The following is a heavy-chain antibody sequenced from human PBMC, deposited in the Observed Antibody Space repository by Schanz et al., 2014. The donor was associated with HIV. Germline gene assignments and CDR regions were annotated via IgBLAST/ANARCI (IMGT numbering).Heavy chain of an antibody. CDR1: GFTFSSYS. J-gene: IGHJ6*02. CDR2: ISSSSSTI. V-gene: IGHV3-48*02. CDR3: ARDLVLGAGTTAMDV. Sequence: EVQLVESGGGLVQPGGSLRLSCAASGFTFSSYSMNWVRQAPGKGLEWVSYISSSSSTIYYADSVKGRFTISRDNAKNSLYLQMNSLRDEDTAVYYCARDLVLGAGTTAMDVWGRGTTVTVSS. D-gene: IGHD1-1*01.